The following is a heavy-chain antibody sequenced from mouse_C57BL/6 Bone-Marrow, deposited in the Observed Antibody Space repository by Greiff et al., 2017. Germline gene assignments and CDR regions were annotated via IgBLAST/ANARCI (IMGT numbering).Heavy chain of an antibody. V-gene: IGHV3-6*01. Sequence: EVQLMESGPGLVKPSQSLSLTCSVTGYSITSGYYWNWIRQFPGNKLEWMGYISYDGSNNYNPSLKNRISITRDTSKNQFFLKLNSVTTEDTATYYCARGSSYGDDYWGQGTTLTVSS. CDR1: GYSITSGYY. D-gene: IGHD1-1*01. CDR3: ARGSSYGDDY. J-gene: IGHJ2*01. CDR2: ISYDGSN.